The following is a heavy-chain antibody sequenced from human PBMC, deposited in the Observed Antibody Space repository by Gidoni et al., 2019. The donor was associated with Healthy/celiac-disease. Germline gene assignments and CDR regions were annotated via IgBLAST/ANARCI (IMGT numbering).Heavy chain of an antibody. V-gene: IGHV3-21*01. CDR1: GFTFSSYS. D-gene: IGHD1-26*01. CDR2: ISSSSSYI. Sequence: EVQLVESGGGLVKPGGSLRLSCAASGFTFSSYSMNWVRQAPGKGLEWVSSISSSSSYIYYADSVKGRFTISRDNAKNSLYLQMNSLRAEDTAVYYCARGGGSYPEYFDYWGQGTLVTVSS. CDR3: ARGGGSYPEYFDY. J-gene: IGHJ4*02.